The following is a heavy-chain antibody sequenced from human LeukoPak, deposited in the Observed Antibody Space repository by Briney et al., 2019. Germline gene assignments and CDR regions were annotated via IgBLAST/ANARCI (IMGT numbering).Heavy chain of an antibody. CDR1: GFTLSLAW. J-gene: IGHJ4*02. D-gene: IGHD5-24*01. CDR3: VRDGDAYNFDF. Sequence: GGSLRLSCATSGFTLSLAWMHWVRHAPGKGLEWVSRIKYDGSYTNYADSVKGRFTISRDNARNTLSLHMISLRAEDTAVYFCVRDGDAYNFDFWGQGVLVTVSS. CDR2: IKYDGSYT. V-gene: IGHV3-74*01.